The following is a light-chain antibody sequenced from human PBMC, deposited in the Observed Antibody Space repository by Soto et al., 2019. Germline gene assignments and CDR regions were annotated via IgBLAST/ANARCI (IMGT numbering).Light chain of an antibody. CDR1: DSDVGGYNY. J-gene: IGLJ2*01. CDR2: GVT. V-gene: IGLV2-8*01. Sequence: QSALTQPASVSGSPGQSITISCTGTDSDVGGYNYVSWYQQHPGKAPKLIIYGVTNRPSGVPDRFSGSKSGNTASLTVSGLHAEDEADYYCSSYSGSDNFVVFGGGTKLTVL. CDR3: SSYSGSDNFVV.